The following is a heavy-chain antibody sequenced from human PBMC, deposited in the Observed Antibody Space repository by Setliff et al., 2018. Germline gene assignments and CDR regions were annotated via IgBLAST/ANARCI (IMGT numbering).Heavy chain of an antibody. CDR1: GFTFSNYA. Sequence: GSLRRSCAASGFTFSNYAMHWVRQAPGKGLEYVSAISSNGGSTYYANSVKGRFTISRDNSKNTLYLQMGSLRAEDMAVYYCARVFRGLWFGELIDWGQGTLVTVSS. CDR2: ISSNGGST. D-gene: IGHD3-10*01. V-gene: IGHV3-64*01. J-gene: IGHJ4*02. CDR3: ARVFRGLWFGELID.